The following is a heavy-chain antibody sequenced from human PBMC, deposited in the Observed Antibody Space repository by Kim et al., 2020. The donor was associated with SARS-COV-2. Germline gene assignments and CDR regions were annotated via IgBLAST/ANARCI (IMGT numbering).Heavy chain of an antibody. D-gene: IGHD7-27*01. V-gene: IGHV3-74*03. Sequence: GGSLRLSCVASGFTFSNYPMQWVRQAPGEGLVWVSRITTDGTTLYADSVRGRFTISRDNAENTLFLQMNSLRPEDTAVYYCGRHWGIDIWGQGTLVTVS. J-gene: IGHJ4*02. CDR3: GRHWGIDI. CDR2: ITTDGTT. CDR1: GFTFSNYP.